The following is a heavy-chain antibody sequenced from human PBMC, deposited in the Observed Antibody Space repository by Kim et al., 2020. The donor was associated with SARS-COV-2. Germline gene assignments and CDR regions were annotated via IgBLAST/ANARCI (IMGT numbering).Heavy chain of an antibody. CDR1: GFTFSSYW. CDR3: ARSGAKERPEADGMDV. Sequence: GGSLRLSCAASGFTFSSYWMSWVRQAPGKGLEWVANIKQDGSEKYYVDSVKGRFTISRDNAKNSLYLQMNSLRAEDTALYYCARSGAKERPEADGMDVWGQGTTVTVSS. J-gene: IGHJ6*02. D-gene: IGHD1-1*01. V-gene: IGHV3-7*01. CDR2: IKQDGSEK.